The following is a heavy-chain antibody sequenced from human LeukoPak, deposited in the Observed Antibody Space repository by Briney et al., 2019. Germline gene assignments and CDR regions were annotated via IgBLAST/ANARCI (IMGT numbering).Heavy chain of an antibody. CDR1: GFTFSSYA. D-gene: IGHD3-10*01. Sequence: GGSLRLSCAASGFTFSSYAMSWVRQAPGKGLEWVSAISGSGGSTYYADSVKGRFTISRDNSKNTLYLQMNSLRAEDTAVYYCAKAGDQDRGGSGSYLGYWGQGTLVTVSS. V-gene: IGHV3-23*01. CDR2: ISGSGGST. CDR3: AKAGDQDRGGSGSYLGY. J-gene: IGHJ4*02.